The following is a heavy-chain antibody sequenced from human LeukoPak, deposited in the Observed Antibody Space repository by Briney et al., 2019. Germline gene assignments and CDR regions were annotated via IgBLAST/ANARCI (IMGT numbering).Heavy chain of an antibody. D-gene: IGHD5-18*01. CDR3: ARCHSYGTGYYYGMDV. CDR1: GYTFTSYD. CDR2: MNPNSSNT. Sequence: ASVKVSCKASGYTFTSYDINWVRQATGQGLEWMGWMNPNSSNTGYAQKFQGRVTMTRNTSISTAYMELSSLRSEDTAVYYCARCHSYGTGYYYGMDVWGQGTTVTVSS. J-gene: IGHJ6*02. V-gene: IGHV1-8*01.